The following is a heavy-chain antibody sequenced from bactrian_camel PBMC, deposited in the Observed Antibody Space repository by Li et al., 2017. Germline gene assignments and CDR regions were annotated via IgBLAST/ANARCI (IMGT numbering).Heavy chain of an antibody. CDR1: GVGYTGGC. Sequence: QVQLVESGGGSVQAGGSLRLSCVASGVGYTGGCMGWFRQAPGKERERVADIHTLRGDPHYADPVKGRFTISQDNTKNTLYLQMNSLKPEDTAIYYCALDGTYGGDWNADRVLSRTEYNYWGQGTQVTVS. D-gene: IGHD6*01. J-gene: IGHJ4*01. CDR2: IHTLRGDP. V-gene: IGHV3S1*01. CDR3: ALDGTYGGDWNADRVLSRTEYNY.